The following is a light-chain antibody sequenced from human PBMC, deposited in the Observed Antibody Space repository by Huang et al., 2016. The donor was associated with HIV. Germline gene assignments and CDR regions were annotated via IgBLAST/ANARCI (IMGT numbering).Light chain of an antibody. J-gene: IGKJ3*01. Sequence: DIQLTQSPSSVSASVGDRVTITCRASQAISSYLAWYQQKPGKAPKLLIFATSTLQSGVPSRCSGSGSGTDYTLTISSLQPEDFATYYCQEANSFPPRVTFGPGTKVHIK. CDR2: ATS. CDR1: QAISSY. CDR3: QEANSFPPRVT. V-gene: IGKV1-12*01.